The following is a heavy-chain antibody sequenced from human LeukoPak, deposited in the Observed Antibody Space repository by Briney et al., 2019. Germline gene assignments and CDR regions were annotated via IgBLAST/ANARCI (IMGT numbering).Heavy chain of an antibody. CDR2: ISWNSGSI. V-gene: IGHV3-9*03. CDR1: GFTFDDYA. J-gene: IGHJ4*02. Sequence: PGGSLRLSCAASGFTFDDYAMHWVRQAPGKGLEWVSGISWNSGSIGYADSVKGRFTISRDNAKNSLYLQMNSLRAEDMALYYCAKGDSSSWYSYYFDYWGQGTLVTVSS. D-gene: IGHD6-13*01. CDR3: AKGDSSSWYSYYFDY.